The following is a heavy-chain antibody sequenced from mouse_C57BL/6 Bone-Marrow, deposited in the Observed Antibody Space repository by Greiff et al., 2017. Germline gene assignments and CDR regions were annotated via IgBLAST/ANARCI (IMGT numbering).Heavy chain of an antibody. CDR1: GYTFTSYD. Sequence: QVQLQQSGPELVKPGASVKLSCKASGYTFTSYDINWVKQRPGQGLEWIGWIYPRDGSTKYNEKFQGKATLTVDTSSSTAYMELHSLTSEDSAVYFCARDYGSSYWYFDVWDTGTTVTVSS. J-gene: IGHJ1*03. D-gene: IGHD1-1*01. CDR2: IYPRDGST. CDR3: ARDYGSSYWYFDV. V-gene: IGHV1-85*01.